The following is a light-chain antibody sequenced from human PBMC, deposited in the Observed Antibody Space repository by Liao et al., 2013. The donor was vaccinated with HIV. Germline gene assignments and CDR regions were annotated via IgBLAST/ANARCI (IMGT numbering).Light chain of an antibody. V-gene: IGLV3-21*01. Sequence: SYVLTQPPSVSVAPGKTARITCGGNTIGSRSVHWYQQKPGQSPVLVIYQDNKRPSGIPERISGSNSGNTATLTISGTQAMDEADYYCQSADSSGTYHVVFGGGTKLTVL. CDR3: QSADSSGTYHVV. CDR1: TIGSRS. CDR2: QDN. J-gene: IGLJ2*01.